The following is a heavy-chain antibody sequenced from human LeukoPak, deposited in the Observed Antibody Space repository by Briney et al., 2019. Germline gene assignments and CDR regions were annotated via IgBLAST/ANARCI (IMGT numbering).Heavy chain of an antibody. CDR2: LYYYGST. D-gene: IGHD6-19*01. Sequence: PSETLSLTCSVSGGSISSFYWTWIRQPPGKGLEWIGYLYYYGSTNYNPSLKSRVTISIDTSKNQFSLKLSSVTAADTAVYYCARAQSYNTGWYFDYWGQGTLVTVSS. CDR3: ARAQSYNTGWYFDY. J-gene: IGHJ4*02. V-gene: IGHV4-59*01. CDR1: GGSISSFY.